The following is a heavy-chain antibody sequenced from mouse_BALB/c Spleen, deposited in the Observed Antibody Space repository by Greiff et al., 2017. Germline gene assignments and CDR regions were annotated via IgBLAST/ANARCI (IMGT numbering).Heavy chain of an antibody. V-gene: IGHV5-6-5*01. D-gene: IGHD1-1*01. CDR1: GFTFSSYA. J-gene: IGHJ2*01. CDR2: ISSGGST. Sequence: EVHLVESGGGLVKPGGSLKLSCAASGFTFSSYAMSWVRQTPEKRLEWVASISSGGSTYYPDSVKGRFTISRDNARNILYLQISSLRSEDTAMYYCARGGYYGSSPYYWGQGTTLTVSS. CDR3: ARGGYYGSSPYY.